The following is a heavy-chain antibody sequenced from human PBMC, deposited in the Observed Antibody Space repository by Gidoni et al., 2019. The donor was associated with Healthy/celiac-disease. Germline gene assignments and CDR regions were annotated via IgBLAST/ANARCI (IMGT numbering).Heavy chain of an antibody. CDR2: ISGSGGST. Sequence: EVQLLESGGGLVQPGGSLRLSCAASGFTFSSYAMSWVRQAPGKGLEWVSAISGSGGSTYYSDSVKGRFTISRDNSKNTLYLQMNSLRAEDTAVYYCAKDEGEEGYSCGGCYGMDVWGQGTTVTVSS. V-gene: IGHV3-23*01. J-gene: IGHJ6*02. CDR3: AKDEGEEGYSCGGCYGMDV. D-gene: IGHD5-18*01. CDR1: GFTFSSYA.